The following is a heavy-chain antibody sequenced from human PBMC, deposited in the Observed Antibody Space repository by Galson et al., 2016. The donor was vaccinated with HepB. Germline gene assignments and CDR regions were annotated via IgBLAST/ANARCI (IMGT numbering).Heavy chain of an antibody. V-gene: IGHV3-74*01. Sequence: SLRLSCAGSRFIVNNYWMHWVRQVPGKGLVWVSHINNDGTATSYADYVKGRFTISRDNAKSSLYLQMNSLRAEDTAVYYCARAGWGSGTYSMDVWGQGTTVTVSS. D-gene: IGHD3-10*01. CDR3: ARAGWGSGTYSMDV. CDR1: RFIVNNYW. CDR2: INNDGTAT. J-gene: IGHJ6*02.